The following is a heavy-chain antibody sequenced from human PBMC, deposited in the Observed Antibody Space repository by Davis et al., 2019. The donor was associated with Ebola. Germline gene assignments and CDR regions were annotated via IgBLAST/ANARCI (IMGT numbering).Heavy chain of an antibody. V-gene: IGHV1-46*01. J-gene: IGHJ4*02. CDR3: ARMFLYYFDF. CDR2: NNPSGGGT. D-gene: IGHD3-10*01. Sequence: ASVKVSCKTSGYTFAHYHIHWVRQAPGQGVEWMGINNPSGGGTSYAQKFQGRVTMSSDSSTSTVYMELSSLRSDDTAVYYCARMFLYYFDFWGQGTLVTVSS. CDR1: GYTFAHYH.